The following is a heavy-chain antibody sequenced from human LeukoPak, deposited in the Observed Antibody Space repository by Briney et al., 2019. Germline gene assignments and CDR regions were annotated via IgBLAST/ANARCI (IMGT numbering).Heavy chain of an antibody. Sequence: GGSLRLSCAASGFTFSSYSMNWVRQAPGKGLEWVSYISSSSTIYYADSVKGRFTISRDNAKNSLYLQTNSLRAEDTAVYYCARDPDTRYFDWLIGSHFDYWGQGTLVTVSS. V-gene: IGHV3-48*01. CDR1: GFTFSSYS. CDR2: ISSSSTI. J-gene: IGHJ4*02. CDR3: ARDPDTRYFDWLIGSHFDY. D-gene: IGHD3-9*01.